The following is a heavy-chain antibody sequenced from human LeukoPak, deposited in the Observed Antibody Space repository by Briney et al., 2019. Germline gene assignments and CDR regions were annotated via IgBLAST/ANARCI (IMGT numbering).Heavy chain of an antibody. J-gene: IGHJ6*02. Sequence: SETLSLTCTVAGASISNNDGSWIRQPPGKGLEWIGYIYYSRSPNYNPSLKSRVTISVDTSKRQFSLKLSSVTAADTAVYYCARHPPALHGMDVWGQGTSVTVSS. CDR3: ARHPPALHGMDV. CDR1: GASISNND. CDR2: IYYSRSP. V-gene: IGHV4-59*08.